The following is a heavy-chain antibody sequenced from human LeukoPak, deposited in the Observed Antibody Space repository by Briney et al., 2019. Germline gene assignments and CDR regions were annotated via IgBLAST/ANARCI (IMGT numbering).Heavy chain of an antibody. CDR3: AGDQGSTSAIDY. J-gene: IGHJ4*02. V-gene: IGHV4-61*02. CDR2: IYTSGST. CDR1: GGSISSGSYY. Sequence: NPSQTLSLTCTVSGGSISSGSYYWSWIRQPAGKGLEWIGRIYTSGSTNYNPSLKSRVTISVDTSKNQFSLKLSSVTAADTAVYYCAGDQGSTSAIDYWGQGTLVTVSS. D-gene: IGHD2-2*01.